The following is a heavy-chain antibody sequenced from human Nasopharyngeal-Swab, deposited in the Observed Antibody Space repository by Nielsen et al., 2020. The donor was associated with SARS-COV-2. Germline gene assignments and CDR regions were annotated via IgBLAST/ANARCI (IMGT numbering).Heavy chain of an antibody. CDR2: ISGSGGST. CDR3: AKDPLIVVVPAATIDY. V-gene: IGHV3-23*01. CDR1: GFTFSSYA. Sequence: GGSLRLSCAASGFTFSSYAMSWVRQAPGKGLEWVSAISGSGGSTYYADSVKGRFTISRDNSKNTLYLQMNSLRAEDTAVYYCAKDPLIVVVPAATIDYWGQGTLVTVSS. D-gene: IGHD2-2*01. J-gene: IGHJ4*02.